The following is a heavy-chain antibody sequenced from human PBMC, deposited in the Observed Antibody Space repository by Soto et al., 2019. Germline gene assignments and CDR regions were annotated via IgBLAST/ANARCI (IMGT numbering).Heavy chain of an antibody. CDR3: ARWGDSNRCVGCGYYYYGMDV. J-gene: IGHJ6*04. CDR2: INPSGGST. D-gene: IGHD4-4*01. V-gene: IGHV1-46*03. Sequence: ASVKVSCKASGYTFTSYYMHWVRQAPGQGLEWMGIINPSGGSTSYAQKFQGRVTMTRDTSTSTVYMELSSLRSEDTAVYYCARWGDSNRCVGCGYYYYGMDVCGKGTSVTVSS. CDR1: GYTFTSYY.